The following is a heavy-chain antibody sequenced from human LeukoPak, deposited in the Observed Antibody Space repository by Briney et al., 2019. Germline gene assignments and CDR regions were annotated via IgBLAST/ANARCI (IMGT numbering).Heavy chain of an antibody. D-gene: IGHD4-17*01. J-gene: IGHJ2*01. CDR1: GGSFSDFH. CDR3: ARGKVTRDSYFDL. Sequence: PSETLSLTCTVYGGSFSDFHWSWIRLPPGKGLEWIGEINHSGNTNYNPSLKSRVTISIDTSKNQFSLKLSSVTAADTAVYYCARGKVTRDSYFDLWGRGTLVTVSS. V-gene: IGHV4-34*01. CDR2: INHSGNT.